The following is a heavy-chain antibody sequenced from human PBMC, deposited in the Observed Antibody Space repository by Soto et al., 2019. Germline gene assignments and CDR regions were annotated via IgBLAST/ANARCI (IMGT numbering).Heavy chain of an antibody. Sequence: EVQLVESGGGLVKPGGSLRLSCAASGFTFSSYSMNWVRQAPGKGLEWVSSISSSSSYIYYADSVKGRFTISRDNAKNXXDLQRNSLRAEDAAVYYCPRARYCYGSRTVGWFDPWRQGTLVTVAS. V-gene: IGHV3-21*01. D-gene: IGHD3-10*01. CDR3: PRARYCYGSRTVGWFDP. J-gene: IGHJ5*02. CDR1: GFTFSSYS. CDR2: ISSSSSYI.